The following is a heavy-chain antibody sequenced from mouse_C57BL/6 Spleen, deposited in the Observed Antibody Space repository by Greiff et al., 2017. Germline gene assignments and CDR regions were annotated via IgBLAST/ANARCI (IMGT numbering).Heavy chain of an antibody. V-gene: IGHV1-55*01. Sequence: VQLQQPGAELVKPGASVKMSCKASGYTFTSYWITWVKQRPGQGLEWIGDIYPGSGSTNYNEKFKSKATLTVDTSSSTAYMQLSSLTSEDSAVYYCARFYYSNYGGYFDYWGQGTTLTVSS. J-gene: IGHJ2*01. CDR3: ARFYYSNYGGYFDY. CDR2: IYPGSGST. CDR1: GYTFTSYW. D-gene: IGHD2-5*01.